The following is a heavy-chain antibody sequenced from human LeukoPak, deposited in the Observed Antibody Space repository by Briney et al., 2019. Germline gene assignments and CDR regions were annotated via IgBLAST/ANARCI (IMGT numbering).Heavy chain of an antibody. CDR1: GASVSSGVYY. J-gene: IGHJ4*02. CDR2: IYYSGST. Sequence: TSETLSLTCTVFGASVSSGVYYWSWLRQPPGKGLEWIGYIYYSGSTNYNPSLKSRVTISVDTSKNQFSLKVSSVTAADTAVYYCARRGGSGRSFDYWGQGTLVTVSS. V-gene: IGHV4-61*08. CDR3: ARRGGSGRSFDY. D-gene: IGHD3-10*01.